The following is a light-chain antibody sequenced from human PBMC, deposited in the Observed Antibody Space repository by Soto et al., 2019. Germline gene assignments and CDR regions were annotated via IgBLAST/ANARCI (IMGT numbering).Light chain of an antibody. V-gene: IGLV2-8*01. CDR1: SSDVGGYNY. Sequence: QSVLTQPPSASGSPGQSVTISCTGTSSDVGGYNYASWYQQHPGKAPKLMISEVSKRPSGVPDRFSGSKSGNTASLTVSGLQAEDEADYYCSSFAGNNNLVFGGGTQLTVL. J-gene: IGLJ2*01. CDR2: EVS. CDR3: SSFAGNNNLV.